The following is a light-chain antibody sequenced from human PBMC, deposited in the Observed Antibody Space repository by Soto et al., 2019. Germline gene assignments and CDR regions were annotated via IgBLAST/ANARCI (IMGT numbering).Light chain of an antibody. CDR2: DAS. CDR1: QSVSSY. Sequence: EIVLTQSPATLSLSPGERATLSCRASQSVSSYLAWYQQKPGQAPRLLIYDASTRATGIPARFSGSGSGTEFTLTISSLQPEDFAVYYCQQHSNWPPMYTFGQGTKLEIK. J-gene: IGKJ2*01. CDR3: QQHSNWPPMYT. V-gene: IGKV3-11*01.